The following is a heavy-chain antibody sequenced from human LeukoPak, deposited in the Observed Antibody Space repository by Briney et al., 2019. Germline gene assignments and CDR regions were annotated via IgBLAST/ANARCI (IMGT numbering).Heavy chain of an antibody. V-gene: IGHV1-2*02. Sequence: GASVKVSCKASGYTFTGYYMHWVRQAPGQGLEWMGWINPNSGGTNYAQKFQGRVTMTRDTSISTAYMELSRLRSDDTAVYYCARDLLPPCSGGSCYLSYYYYMDVWGKGTTVTVSS. CDR2: INPNSGGT. CDR1: GYTFTGYY. J-gene: IGHJ6*03. D-gene: IGHD2-15*01. CDR3: ARDLLPPCSGGSCYLSYYYYMDV.